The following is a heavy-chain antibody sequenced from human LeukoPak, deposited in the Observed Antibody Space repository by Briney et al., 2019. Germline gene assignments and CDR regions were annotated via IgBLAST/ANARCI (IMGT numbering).Heavy chain of an antibody. J-gene: IGHJ4*02. CDR1: GFTFDDYA. CDR2: ISWNSGSI. V-gene: IGHV3-9*01. CDR3: AKEVASGYYFSNPLDY. D-gene: IGHD3-22*01. Sequence: GGSLRLSCAASGFTFDDYAMHWVRQAPGKGLEWVSGISWNSGSIGYADSMKGRFTISRDNAKNSLYLQMNSLRAEDTALYYCAKEVASGYYFSNPLDYWGQGTLVTVSS.